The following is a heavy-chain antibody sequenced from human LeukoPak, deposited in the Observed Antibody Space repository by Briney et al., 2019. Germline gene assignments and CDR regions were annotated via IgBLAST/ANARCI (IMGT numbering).Heavy chain of an antibody. J-gene: IGHJ6*04. CDR2: IIPILGIA. Sequence: GASVKVSCKASGDTFSSYAISWVRQAPGQGLEWMGRIIPILGIANYAQKFQGRVTITADKSTSTAYMELSSLRSEDTAVYYCASRAGSGGSSQHYYYYGMDVWGKGTTVTVSS. CDR3: ASRAGSGGSSQHYYYYGMDV. CDR1: GDTFSSYA. D-gene: IGHD2-15*01. V-gene: IGHV1-69*04.